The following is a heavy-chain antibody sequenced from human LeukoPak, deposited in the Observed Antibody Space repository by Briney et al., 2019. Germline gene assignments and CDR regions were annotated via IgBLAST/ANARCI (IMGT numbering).Heavy chain of an antibody. CDR2: ISSSSSYI. J-gene: IGHJ6*02. CDR1: GFTFSSYS. CDR3: AREIAAWEIYYYYGMDV. D-gene: IGHD6-6*01. Sequence: GGSLRLSCAASGFTFSSYSMNWVRQAPGKGLEWVSSISSSSSYIYYADSVKGRFTISRDNAKNSLYLQMNSLRAEDTAVYYCAREIAAWEIYYYYGMDVWGQGTTVTVSS. V-gene: IGHV3-21*01.